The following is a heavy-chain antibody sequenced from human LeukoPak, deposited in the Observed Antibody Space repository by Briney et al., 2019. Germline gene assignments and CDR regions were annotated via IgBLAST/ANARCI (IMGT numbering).Heavy chain of an antibody. CDR3: ARVSGYSTSWLLTL. CDR1: GGSFSGYY. D-gene: IGHD6-13*01. V-gene: IGHV4-34*01. Sequence: SETLSLTCAVYGGSFSGYYWSWIRQPPGKGLEWIGEINHSGGTNYNPSLKSRVTMSVDTSKNQFSLKLTSVTAADTAVYYCARVSGYSTSWLLTLWGQGTMVTVSS. CDR2: INHSGGT. J-gene: IGHJ3*01.